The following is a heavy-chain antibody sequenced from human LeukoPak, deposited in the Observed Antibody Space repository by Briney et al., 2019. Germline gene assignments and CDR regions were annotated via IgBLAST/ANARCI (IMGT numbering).Heavy chain of an antibody. D-gene: IGHD2-2*01. CDR3: ASLGYCSSSSCRAPFDY. CDR1: GFTFSSYW. V-gene: IGHV3-7*01. J-gene: IGHJ4*02. Sequence: GGSLRLSCAASGFTFSSYWMTWVRQAPGKGLEWVANIKQDGSEKYYVDSVKGRFTISRDNAKNSLYLQMNSPRAEDTAVYYCASLGYCSSSSCRAPFDYWGQGTLVTISS. CDR2: IKQDGSEK.